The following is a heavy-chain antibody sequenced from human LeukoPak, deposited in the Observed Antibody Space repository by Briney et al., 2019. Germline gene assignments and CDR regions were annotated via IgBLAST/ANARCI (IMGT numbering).Heavy chain of an antibody. CDR1: GFPFSSYS. J-gene: IGHJ4*02. CDR3: ARELSSSSSH. Sequence: GALRLSCAASGFPFSSYSMDWVRPAPGKGLEGGAYISSSSSTIYYAYSVKGRFTISRENAKNSLYLQMNSLRAEDTAVYYCARELSSSSSHWGQGTLVTVSS. CDR2: ISSSSSTI. D-gene: IGHD6-6*01. V-gene: IGHV3-48*01.